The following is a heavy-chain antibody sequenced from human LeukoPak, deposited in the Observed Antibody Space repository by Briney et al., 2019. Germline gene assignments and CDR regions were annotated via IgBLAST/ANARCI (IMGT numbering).Heavy chain of an antibody. J-gene: IGHJ5*02. V-gene: IGHV4-34*01. CDR2: INHSGST. CDR3: AIVPDDSSWYANWFDP. D-gene: IGHD6-13*01. Sequence: KPSETLSLTCAVYGGSFSGYYWSWIRQPPGKGLEWIGEINHSGSTNYNPSLKSRVTISVDTSKNQFSLKLSSVTAADTAVYYCAIVPDDSSWYANWFDPGGQGSLVTVSS. CDR1: GGSFSGYY.